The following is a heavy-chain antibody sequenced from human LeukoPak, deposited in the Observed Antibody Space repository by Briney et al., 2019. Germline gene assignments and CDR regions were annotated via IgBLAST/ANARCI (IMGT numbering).Heavy chain of an antibody. CDR1: GFTLSDYY. CDR2: ISSSGSTI. D-gene: IGHD2-15*01. Sequence: GGSLRLSCAASGFTLSDYYMSWIRQAPGKGLEWVSYISSSGSTIYYADSVKGRFIISRDNAKNSLYLQMNSLRAEDTAVYYCARDPRNCSGGSCYPGGTWFDPWGQGTLVTVSS. CDR3: ARDPRNCSGGSCYPGGTWFDP. J-gene: IGHJ5*02. V-gene: IGHV3-11*04.